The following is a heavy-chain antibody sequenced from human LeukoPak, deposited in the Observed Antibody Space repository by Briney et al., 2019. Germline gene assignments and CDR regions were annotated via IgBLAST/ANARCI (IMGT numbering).Heavy chain of an antibody. Sequence: ASVKVSCKASGGTFSSYAISWLRQAPGQGLEWMGGIIPIFGTANYAQKFQGRVTITADESTSTAYMELNSLRSDDTAVYYCARDAPYGSGSQSWFDPWGQGTLVTVSS. CDR3: ARDAPYGSGSQSWFDP. D-gene: IGHD3-10*01. V-gene: IGHV1-69*01. J-gene: IGHJ5*02. CDR2: IIPIFGTA. CDR1: GGTFSSYA.